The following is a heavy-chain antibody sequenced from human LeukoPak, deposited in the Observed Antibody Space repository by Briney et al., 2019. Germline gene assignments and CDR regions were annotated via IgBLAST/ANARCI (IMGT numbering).Heavy chain of an antibody. CDR1: GGSISSSGYY. CDR2: IYYSGST. V-gene: IGHV4-39*01. CDR3: ARSGYSSGWYYFDY. Sequence: SETLSLTCTVSGGSISSSGYYWTWIRQHPGKGLEWIGTIYYSGSTYYNPSLKSRVTVSVDTSKNQFSLKLSSVTAADTAVYYCARSGYSSGWYYFDYWGQGTLVTVSS. J-gene: IGHJ4*02. D-gene: IGHD6-19*01.